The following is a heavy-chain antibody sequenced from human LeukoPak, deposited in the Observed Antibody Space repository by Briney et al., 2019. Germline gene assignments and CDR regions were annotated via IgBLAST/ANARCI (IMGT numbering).Heavy chain of an antibody. CDR3: AKGPRCYFSSGSSPTFDY. CDR1: GFTFSSYG. J-gene: IGHJ4*02. Sequence: GGSLRLSCAASGFTFSSYGMHWVRQAPGKGLEWVADISYDERNKNYADSVKGRFTISRDNSKNTLYLQMNSLRADDTAVYYCAKGPRCYFSSGSSPTFDYWGQGTLVTVSS. D-gene: IGHD3-10*01. CDR2: ISYDERNK. V-gene: IGHV3-30*18.